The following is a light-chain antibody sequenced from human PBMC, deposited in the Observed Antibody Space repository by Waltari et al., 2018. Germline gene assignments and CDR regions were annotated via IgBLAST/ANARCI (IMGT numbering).Light chain of an antibody. J-gene: IGKJ3*01. CDR1: QSVTSNY. V-gene: IGKV3-20*01. CDR3: QRYGSSPLVS. Sequence: EIVLTQSPGTLSLSPGERATLSCRASQSVTSNYLAWYQQKPGQPPSLLIYGAYTRAAGIPDRFSGSGSGTDFTLTISSVEPEDFAVYYCQRYGSSPLVSFGPGTKVDIK. CDR2: GAY.